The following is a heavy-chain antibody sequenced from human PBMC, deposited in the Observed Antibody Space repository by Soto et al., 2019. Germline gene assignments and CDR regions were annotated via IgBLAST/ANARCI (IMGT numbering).Heavy chain of an antibody. V-gene: IGHV3-23*01. D-gene: IGHD6-19*01. Sequence: EVQLLESGGGLVQPGGSLRLSCAASGFTFSDYAMSWVRQAPGKGLEWVSAISASGGTTYYADSVRGRFTISRDNSKNTLDLQMNSLRAEDTVVYYCAKDRKSGSGWYWDYWGQGTLVTVSS. J-gene: IGHJ4*02. CDR2: ISASGGTT. CDR1: GFTFSDYA. CDR3: AKDRKSGSGWYWDY.